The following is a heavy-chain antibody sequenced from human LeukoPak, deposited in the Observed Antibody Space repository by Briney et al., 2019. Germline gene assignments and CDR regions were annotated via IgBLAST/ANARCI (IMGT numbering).Heavy chain of an antibody. D-gene: IGHD2-2*01. CDR2: IITILGIA. V-gene: IGHV1-69*04. CDR3: ARDYDCARTSCFKNWFDP. J-gene: IGHJ5*02. Sequence: GASVKVSCKASGYTFTPYVFNWVRQATGHGLEWMGRIITILGIAKSAKKFQGRVTITAEKSTRTTYMALSSLRSEDTTGYYCARDYDCARTSCFKNWFDPWGQGTLVTVSS. CDR1: GYTFTPYV.